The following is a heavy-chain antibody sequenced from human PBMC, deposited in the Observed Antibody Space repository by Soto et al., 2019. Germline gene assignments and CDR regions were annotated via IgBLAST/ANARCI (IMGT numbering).Heavy chain of an antibody. CDR1: GGTFSSYA. V-gene: IGHV1-69*06. CDR2: IIPIFGTA. D-gene: IGHD2-15*01. J-gene: IGHJ6*02. Sequence: QVQLVQSGAEVKKPGSSVKVSCKASGGTFSSYAISWVRQAPGQGLEWMGGIIPIFGTANYAQKFQGRVTITADKSTSTAYMELSSLRSEDTAVYYCARGGVVTKVDYYYGMDVWGQGTTVTVSS. CDR3: ARGGVVTKVDYYYGMDV.